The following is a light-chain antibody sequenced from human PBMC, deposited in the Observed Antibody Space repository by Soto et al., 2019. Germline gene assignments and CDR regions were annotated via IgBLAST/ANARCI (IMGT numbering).Light chain of an antibody. V-gene: IGLV1-47*01. J-gene: IGLJ1*01. Sequence: QPVLTQPPSASGTPGQRVTISCSGSSSNIGNNDVYWYQQLPATAPKLLIYRNNQGPSGVPDRLSGSKSGTSASLAISGLRSEDEADYFCASWDDSLSGYVFGTGTKLTVL. CDR3: ASWDDSLSGYV. CDR2: RNN. CDR1: SSNIGNND.